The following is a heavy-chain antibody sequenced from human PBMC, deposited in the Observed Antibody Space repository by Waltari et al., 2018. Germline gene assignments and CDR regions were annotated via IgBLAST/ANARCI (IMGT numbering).Heavy chain of an antibody. CDR3: ATNEIPWH. CDR1: GFIFSDYP. D-gene: IGHD2-2*02. Sequence: QVQLVESGGGVVQPGGSLTLSCVASGFIFSDYPMQWVPHVPGKGLQWLAILSSDGTTRRFADSVKGRFSISRDNSKNMLYLQMNSLRVDDTAYYFCATNEIPWHWGQGTLVTVSS. J-gene: IGHJ4*02. V-gene: IGHV3-30*14. CDR2: LSSDGTTR.